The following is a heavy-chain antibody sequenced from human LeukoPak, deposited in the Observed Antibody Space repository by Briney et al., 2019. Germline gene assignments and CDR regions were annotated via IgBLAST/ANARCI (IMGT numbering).Heavy chain of an antibody. CDR2: VKKYGTEK. J-gene: IGHJ4*02. CDR1: GFTPRDYW. V-gene: IGHV3-7*01. Sequence: GGSPRLSCEPSGFTPRDYWVTWVREAPGKGVEWGANVKKYGTEKFCVDSVKSRFTISRDNGKNTLYLQMNSLRVEDTAIYYSARAGGASWADYEGRGTLATVSS. D-gene: IGHD2-2*01. CDR3: ARAGGASWADY.